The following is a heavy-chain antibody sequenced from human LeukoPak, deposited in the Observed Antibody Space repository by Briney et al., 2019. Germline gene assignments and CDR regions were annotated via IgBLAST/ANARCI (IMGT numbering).Heavy chain of an antibody. CDR1: GYTFTGYY. CDR3: ARDGKTYSSGWYLYYYYMDV. D-gene: IGHD6-19*01. V-gene: IGHV1-2*02. Sequence: ASVKVSCKASGYTFTGYYMHWVRQAPGQGLEWMGWINPNSGGTNYAQKFQGRVTMTRDTSISAAYMELSRLRSDDTAVYYCARDGKTYSSGWYLYYYYMDVWGEGTTVTISS. J-gene: IGHJ6*03. CDR2: INPNSGGT.